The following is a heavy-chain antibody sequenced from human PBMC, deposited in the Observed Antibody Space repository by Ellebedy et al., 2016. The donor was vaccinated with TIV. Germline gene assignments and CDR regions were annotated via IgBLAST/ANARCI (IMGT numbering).Heavy chain of an antibody. CDR1: GYTFTSYD. CDR2: MNPNSGIT. V-gene: IGHV1-8*01. Sequence: ASVKVSXXASGYTFTSYDINWVRQATGQGLEWMGWMNPNSGITGYAQKFQGRVTMTRNTSISTAYMELSSLRSEDTAVYYCARGKRSWFNPWGQGTLVTVSS. J-gene: IGHJ5*02. D-gene: IGHD6-25*01. CDR3: ARGKRSWFNP.